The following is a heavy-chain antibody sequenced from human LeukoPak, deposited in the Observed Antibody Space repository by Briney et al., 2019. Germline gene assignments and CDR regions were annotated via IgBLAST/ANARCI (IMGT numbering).Heavy chain of an antibody. J-gene: IGHJ3*02. D-gene: IGHD3-22*01. CDR1: GGSISSYY. CDR2: IYYSGST. Sequence: SETLSLTCTVSGGSISSYYWSWIRHPPGKGLEWIGYIYYSGSTNYNPSLKSRVTISVDTSKNQFSLKLSSVTAADTAVYYCARHYYDSSGYYYYAFGIWGQGTMVTVSS. CDR3: ARHYYDSSGYYYYAFGI. V-gene: IGHV4-59*01.